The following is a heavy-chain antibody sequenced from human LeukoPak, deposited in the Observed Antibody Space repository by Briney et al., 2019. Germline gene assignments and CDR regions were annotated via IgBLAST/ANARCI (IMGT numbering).Heavy chain of an antibody. J-gene: IGHJ4*02. D-gene: IGHD6-13*01. Sequence: GRSLRLSCAASGFTFSSYGMHWVRQAPGKGLEWVSLISNDESNKFYADSVKGRFTISRDNSKNTLYLQMNSLRAEDTAVYYCARDRAAADLDYWGQGTLVTVSS. V-gene: IGHV3-33*05. CDR2: ISNDESNK. CDR1: GFTFSSYG. CDR3: ARDRAAADLDY.